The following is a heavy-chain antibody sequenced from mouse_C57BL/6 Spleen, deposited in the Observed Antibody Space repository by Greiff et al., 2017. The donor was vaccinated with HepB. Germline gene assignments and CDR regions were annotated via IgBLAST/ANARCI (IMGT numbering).Heavy chain of an antibody. V-gene: IGHV1-26*01. Sequence: EVQLQQSGPELVKPGASVKISCKASGYTFTDYYMNWVKQSHGKSLEWIGDINPNNGGTSYNQTFKGKATLTVDKSSSTASMELRSLTAEDSAVYYCENDYGREGFAYGGQGNLVTV. CDR2: INPNNGGT. J-gene: IGHJ3*01. CDR1: GYTFTDYY. D-gene: IGHD1-1*01. CDR3: ENDYGREGFAY.